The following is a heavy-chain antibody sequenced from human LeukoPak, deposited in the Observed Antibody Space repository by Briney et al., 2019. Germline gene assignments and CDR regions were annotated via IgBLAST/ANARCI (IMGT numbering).Heavy chain of an antibody. D-gene: IGHD3-10*01. V-gene: IGHV1-24*01. CDR2: FDPEDGET. CDR3: ATTITMVRGVTYNWFDP. Sequence: ASVKVSCKVSGYTLTELSMHWVRKAPGKGLEWMGGFDPEDGETIYAQKFQGRVTMTEDTSTDTAYMELSSLRSEDTAVYYCATTITMVRGVTYNWFDPWGQGTLVTVSS. CDR1: GYTLTELS. J-gene: IGHJ5*02.